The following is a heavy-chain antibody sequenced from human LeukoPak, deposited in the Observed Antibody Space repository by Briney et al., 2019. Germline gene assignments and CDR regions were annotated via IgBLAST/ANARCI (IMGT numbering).Heavy chain of an antibody. CDR2: IFHSGST. CDR3: ARVDRYGSGFGGQYFQH. Sequence: SETLSLTCTVSGDSISSSYWSWIRQPPGKRLEWIGYIFHSGSTNYNPSLKSRVTMSVDTSQNQFSLKLSSVTAADTAVYYCARVDRYGSGFGGQYFQHWGQGTLVTVSS. J-gene: IGHJ1*01. D-gene: IGHD3-10*01. CDR1: GDSISSSY. V-gene: IGHV4-59*12.